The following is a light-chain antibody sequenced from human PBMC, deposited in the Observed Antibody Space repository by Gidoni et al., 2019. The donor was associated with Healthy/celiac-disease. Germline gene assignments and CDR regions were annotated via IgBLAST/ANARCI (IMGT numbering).Light chain of an antibody. J-gene: IGKJ2*01. CDR1: QSLLSSTGYNY. CDR2: LGS. CDR3: MRAQQTPYT. Sequence: DIVMTQSPLSLPVTPGVQAPISCRSSQSLLSSTGYNYLSCYLQKPGQSRQLLFYLGSNRASGVPDRFSGSGSGTDFTLIISRVEAEVVGVYYCMRAQQTPYTFGQGTKLEIK. V-gene: IGKV2-28*01.